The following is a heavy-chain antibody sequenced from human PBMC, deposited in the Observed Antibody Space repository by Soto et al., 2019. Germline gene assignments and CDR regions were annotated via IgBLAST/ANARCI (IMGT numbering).Heavy chain of an antibody. J-gene: IGHJ3*02. CDR1: GYSFTSYW. CDR2: IYPGDSDT. V-gene: IGHV5-51*01. CDR3: ARSGDGHSFDI. D-gene: IGHD1-26*01. Sequence: GESLKISCKSSGYSFTSYWIGWVRQMPGKGLEWMGIIYPGDSDTRYSPSFEGQVTISADKTISTAYLQWRSLRASDTAMSYCARSGDGHSFDIWGQGTMVTVSS.